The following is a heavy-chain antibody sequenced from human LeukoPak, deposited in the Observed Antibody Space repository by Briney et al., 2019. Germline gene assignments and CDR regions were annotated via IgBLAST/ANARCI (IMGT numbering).Heavy chain of an antibody. CDR3: ARVYGLGAFDI. CDR1: GGPLGGSS. J-gene: IGHJ3*02. CDR2: INHSGST. D-gene: IGHD3-10*01. V-gene: IGHV4-34*01. Sequence: SETLSSPSAAKGGPLGGSSWTGIGKPPGKGREGMGEINHSGSTNYNPSLKSRVTISVDTSKNQFSLKLSSVTAADTAVYYCARVYGLGAFDIWGQGTMVTVSS.